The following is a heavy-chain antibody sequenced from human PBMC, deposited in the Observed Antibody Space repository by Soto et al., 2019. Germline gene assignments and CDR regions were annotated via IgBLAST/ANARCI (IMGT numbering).Heavy chain of an antibody. V-gene: IGHV1-24*01. D-gene: IGHD3-3*01. Sequence: ASVKVSCKVSGYTLTELSLHWVRQAPGKGLEWMGGFDPEDGETIYAQKFQGRVTMTEDTSTDTAYMELSSLRSEDTAVYYCTTGQRPIRFLEWLSRYYFDYWGQGTLVTVSS. CDR1: GYTLTELS. CDR3: TTGQRPIRFLEWLSRYYFDY. CDR2: FDPEDGET. J-gene: IGHJ4*02.